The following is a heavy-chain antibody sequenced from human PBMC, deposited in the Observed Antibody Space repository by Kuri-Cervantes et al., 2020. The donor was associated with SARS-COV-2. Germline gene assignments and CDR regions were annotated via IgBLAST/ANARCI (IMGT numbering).Heavy chain of an antibody. CDR3: ARDPLPKYSSSYRYFDY. J-gene: IGHJ4*02. Sequence: GESLKISCAASGFTFSSYSMNWVRQAPGKGLEWVSSISSSSSYIYYADSVKGRFTISRDNAKNSLYLQMNSLRDEDTAVYYCARDPLPKYSSSYRYFDYWGQGTLVTVSS. CDR1: GFTFSSYS. V-gene: IGHV3-21*01. D-gene: IGHD6-13*01. CDR2: ISSSSSYI.